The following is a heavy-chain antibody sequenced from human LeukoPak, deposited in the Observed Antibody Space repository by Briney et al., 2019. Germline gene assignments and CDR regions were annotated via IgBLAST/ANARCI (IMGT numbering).Heavy chain of an antibody. D-gene: IGHD3-22*01. V-gene: IGHV4-4*02. J-gene: IGHJ3*02. CDR2: IYHSGST. CDR3: ARGPYDGSGYYYYPRGYDAFDI. Sequence: PSETLSLTCAVSGGSISSSNWWSWVRQPPGKGLEWIGEIYHSGSTNYNPSLKSRVTISVDKSKNQFSLKLSSVTAADTAVYYCARGPYDGSGYYYYPRGYDAFDIWGQGTMVTVSS. CDR1: GGSISSSNW.